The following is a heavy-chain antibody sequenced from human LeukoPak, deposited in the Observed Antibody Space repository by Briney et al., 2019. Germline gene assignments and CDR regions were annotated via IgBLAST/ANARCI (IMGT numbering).Heavy chain of an antibody. CDR3: ARDRAMGLPDYYYGMDV. J-gene: IGHJ6*02. Sequence: PGRSLRLSCAASGFTFSSYAMHWVRPAPGKGLEWVAVISYDGSNKYYADSVKGRFTISRDNSKNTLYLQMNSLRAEDTAVYYCARDRAMGLPDYYYGMDVWGQGTTVTVSS. CDR2: ISYDGSNK. D-gene: IGHD1-14*01. CDR1: GFTFSSYA. V-gene: IGHV3-30-3*01.